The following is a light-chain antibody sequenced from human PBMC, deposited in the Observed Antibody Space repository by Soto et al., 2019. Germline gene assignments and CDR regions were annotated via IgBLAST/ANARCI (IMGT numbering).Light chain of an antibody. Sequence: QSVLTQPASLSAAPGQSITISCPGTSSDVGGYNYVSWYQQHPGKAPKLMIYDVSSRHSGVSSRFSGSKSGNTASLTISGLQAEDEADYYCNSYTSSSTPYVFGTGTKVTVL. CDR3: NSYTSSSTPYV. V-gene: IGLV2-14*01. J-gene: IGLJ1*01. CDR2: DVS. CDR1: SSDVGGYNY.